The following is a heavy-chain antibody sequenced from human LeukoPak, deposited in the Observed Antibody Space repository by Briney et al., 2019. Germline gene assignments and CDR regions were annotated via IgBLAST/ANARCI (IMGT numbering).Heavy chain of an antibody. Sequence: GGSLRLSCAASGFTFSDYYMSWVRQAPGKGLEWVSYISSSGTTIDYADSVKGRFTISRDNAKNSLFLQMNSLRVEDTAVYYCARPTRDYYYYYMDVWGKGTTVTISS. V-gene: IGHV3-11*01. CDR3: ARPTRDYYYYYMDV. J-gene: IGHJ6*03. CDR2: ISSSGTTI. CDR1: GFTFSDYY.